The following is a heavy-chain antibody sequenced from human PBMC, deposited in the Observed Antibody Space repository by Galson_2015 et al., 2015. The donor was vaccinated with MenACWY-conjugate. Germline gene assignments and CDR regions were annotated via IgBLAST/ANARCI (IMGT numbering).Heavy chain of an antibody. Sequence: SLRLSCAASGFTFSSYWMHWVRQAPGKGLVWVSRVNSDGSGTGYVDSVKSRFTISRDNAKSMLFLQMSSLKVEDTAVYYCARSYVPGSDRKNYYMDVWGRGTTVTVSS. D-gene: IGHD3-16*01. J-gene: IGHJ6*03. CDR3: ARSYVPGSDRKNYYMDV. V-gene: IGHV3-74*01. CDR2: VNSDGSGT. CDR1: GFTFSSYW.